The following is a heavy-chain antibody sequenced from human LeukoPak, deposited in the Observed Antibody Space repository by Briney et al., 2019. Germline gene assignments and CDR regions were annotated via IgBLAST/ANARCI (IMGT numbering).Heavy chain of an antibody. J-gene: IGHJ4*02. Sequence: SETLSLTCTVSGYSISSGYYWGWIRQPPGKGLEWIGSIYHSGSTYYNPSLKSRVTISVDTSKNQFSLKLSSVTAADTAVYYCARPVVPAAMYYLDYWGQGTLVTVYS. V-gene: IGHV4-38-2*02. D-gene: IGHD2-2*01. CDR1: GYSISSGYY. CDR2: IYHSGST. CDR3: ARPVVPAAMYYLDY.